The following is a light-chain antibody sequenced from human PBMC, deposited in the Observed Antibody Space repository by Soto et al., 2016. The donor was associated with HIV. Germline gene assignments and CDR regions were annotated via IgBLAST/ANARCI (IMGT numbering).Light chain of an antibody. Sequence: DIQMTQSPSSLSASVGDRVTITCRASQSISSYLNWYQQKPGKAPKLLIYAASSLQSGVPSRFSGSGSGTDFTLTISSLQPEDFATYYCQQYHTSWTFGQGTKVELK. CDR1: QSISSY. CDR2: AAS. CDR3: QQYHTSWT. V-gene: IGKV1-39*01. J-gene: IGKJ1*01.